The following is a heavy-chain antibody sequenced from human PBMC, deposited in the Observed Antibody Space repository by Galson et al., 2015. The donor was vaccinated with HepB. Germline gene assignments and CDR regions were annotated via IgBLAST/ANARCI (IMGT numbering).Heavy chain of an antibody. V-gene: IGHV3-30*04. Sequence: SLRLSCAASGFTFSSYAMHGVRQAPGKGLEWVAVISDDGSSKYYADSVKGRFTISRDNSKNTLYLQMNSLRAEDTAVYYCARGRMVRGLTLRYDAFDIWGQGTMVTVSS. D-gene: IGHD3-10*01. CDR1: GFTFSSYA. J-gene: IGHJ3*02. CDR2: ISDDGSSK. CDR3: ARGRMVRGLTLRYDAFDI.